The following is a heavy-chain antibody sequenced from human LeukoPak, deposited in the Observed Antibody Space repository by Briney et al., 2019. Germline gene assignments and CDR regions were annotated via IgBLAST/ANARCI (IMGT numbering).Heavy chain of an antibody. CDR3: ARADRRIVGATRHDAFDI. CDR1: GFTFSSYW. CDR2: IKQDGSEK. J-gene: IGHJ3*02. Sequence: GGSLRLSCAASGFTFSSYWMSWVRQAPGKGLEWVANIKQDGSEKYYVDSVKGRFTISRDNAKNSLYLQMNSLRAEDTAVYYCARADRRIVGATRHDAFDIWGQGTMVTVSS. D-gene: IGHD1-26*01. V-gene: IGHV3-7*01.